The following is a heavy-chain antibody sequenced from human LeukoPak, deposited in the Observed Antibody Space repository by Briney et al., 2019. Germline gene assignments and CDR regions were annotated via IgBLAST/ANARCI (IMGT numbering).Heavy chain of an antibody. V-gene: IGHV3-23*01. J-gene: IGHJ4*02. CDR2: ISGSGGST. CDR3: ARVPERYYYGSGSYTFDY. Sequence: PGGSLRLSCAASGFTFSSYAMSWVRQAPGKGLEWVSAISGSGGSTYYADSVKGRFTISRDNSKNTLYLQMNSLRAEDTAVYYCARVPERYYYGSGSYTFDYWGQGTLVTVSS. CDR1: GFTFSSYA. D-gene: IGHD3-10*01.